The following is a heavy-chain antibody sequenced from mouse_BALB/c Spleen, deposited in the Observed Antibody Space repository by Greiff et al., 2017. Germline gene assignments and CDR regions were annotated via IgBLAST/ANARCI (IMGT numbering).Heavy chain of an antibody. CDR2: IYPGGGYT. J-gene: IGHJ3*01. CDR3: ARFEEGNWFAY. V-gene: IGHV1-63*02. D-gene: IGHD2-1*01. CDR1: GYTFTNYW. Sequence: QVQLQQSGAELVRPGTSVKISCKASGYTFTNYWLGWVKQRPGHGLEWIGDIYPGGGYTNYNEKFKGKATLTADTSSSTAYMQLSSLTSEDSAVYFCARFEEGNWFAYWGQGTLVTVSA.